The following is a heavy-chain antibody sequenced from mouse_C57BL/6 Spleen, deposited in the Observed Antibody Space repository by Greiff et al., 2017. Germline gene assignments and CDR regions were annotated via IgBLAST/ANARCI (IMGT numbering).Heavy chain of an antibody. J-gene: IGHJ1*03. CDR2: ISSGSSTI. Sequence: EVKVVESGGGLVKPGGSLKLSCAASGFTFSDYGMHWVRQAPEKGLEWVAYISSGSSTIYYADTVKGRFTISRDNAKNTLSLQMTSLRSEDTAMXYCARDYYYVSSYWYFDVWGTGTTVTVSS. D-gene: IGHD1-1*01. V-gene: IGHV5-17*01. CDR3: ARDYYYVSSYWYFDV. CDR1: GFTFSDYG.